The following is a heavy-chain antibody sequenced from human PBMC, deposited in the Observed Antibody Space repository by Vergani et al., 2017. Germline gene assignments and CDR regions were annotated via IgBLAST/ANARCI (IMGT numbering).Heavy chain of an antibody. V-gene: IGHV3-21*01. CDR2: ISSSSSYI. Sequence: EVQLVESGGGLVKPGGSLRLSCAASGFTFSSYSMNWVRQAPGKGLEWVSSISSSSSYIYYADSVKGRFTISRDNAKNSLYLQMNSLRAEDTAVYYCARVNSSSWYYYYYYYYMDVWGKGP. CDR3: ARVNSSSWYYYYYYYYMDV. D-gene: IGHD6-13*01. J-gene: IGHJ6*03. CDR1: GFTFSSYS.